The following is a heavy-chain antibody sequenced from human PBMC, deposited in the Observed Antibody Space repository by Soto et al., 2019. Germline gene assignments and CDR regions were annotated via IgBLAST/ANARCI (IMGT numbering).Heavy chain of an antibody. CDR3: ARDKDNSGAFDI. Sequence: PSETLSLTCTVSGGSISSGGYYWSWIRQHPGKGLEWIGYIYYSGSTYYNPSLKSRVTISVDTSKNQFSLKLSSVTAADTAVYYCARDKDNSGAFDIWGQGTMVTVSS. J-gene: IGHJ3*02. CDR2: IYYSGST. CDR1: GGSISSGGYY. D-gene: IGHD1-20*01. V-gene: IGHV4-31*03.